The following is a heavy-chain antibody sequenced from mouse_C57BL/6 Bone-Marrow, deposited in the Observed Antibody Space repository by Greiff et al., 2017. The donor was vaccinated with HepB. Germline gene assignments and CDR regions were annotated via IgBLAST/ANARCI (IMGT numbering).Heavy chain of an antibody. CDR3: TDGIYYYGSGYFDV. V-gene: IGHV1-15*01. J-gene: IGHJ1*03. D-gene: IGHD1-1*01. CDR1: GYTFTDYE. CDR2: IDPETGGT. Sequence: QVQLKESGAELVRPGASVTLSCKASGYTFTDYEMHWVKQTPVHGLEWIGAIDPETGGTAYNQKFKGKAILTADKSSSTAYMELRSLTSEDSAVYYCTDGIYYYGSGYFDVWGTGTTVTVSS.